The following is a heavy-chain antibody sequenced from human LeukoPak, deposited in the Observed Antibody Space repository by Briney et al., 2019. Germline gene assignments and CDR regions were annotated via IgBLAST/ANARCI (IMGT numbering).Heavy chain of an antibody. CDR3: ARRGFCSGGSCFPRSWFDP. J-gene: IGHJ5*02. CDR1: GYSFTSYW. CDR2: IYPGDSDT. V-gene: IGHV5-51*01. Sequence: GESLKISCKGSGYSFTSYWIGWVRQMPGKGLEWMGIIYPGDSDTRYSPSFQGQVTISADKSISTAYLQWSSLKASDTAMYYCARRGFCSGGSCFPRSWFDPWGQRTLVTVSS. D-gene: IGHD2-15*01.